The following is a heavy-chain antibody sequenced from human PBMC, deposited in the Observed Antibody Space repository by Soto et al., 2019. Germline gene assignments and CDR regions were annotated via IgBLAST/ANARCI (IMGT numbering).Heavy chain of an antibody. CDR2: IYYSGST. CDR1: GCSISSYY. J-gene: IGHJ6*02. V-gene: IGHV4-59*01. CDR3: ARRDGEDGSNSYYYYGMDV. D-gene: IGHD5-12*01. Sequence: SETLSLTCTVSGCSISSYYWSWIRQPPGKGLEWIGYIYYSGSTNYNPSLKSRVTISVDTSKNQFSLKLSSVTAADTAVYYCARRDGEDGSNSYYYYGMDVWCQGTTVT.